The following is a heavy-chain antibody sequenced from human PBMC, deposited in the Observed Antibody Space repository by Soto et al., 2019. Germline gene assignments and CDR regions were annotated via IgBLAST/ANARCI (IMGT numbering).Heavy chain of an antibody. V-gene: IGHV4-39*01. CDR2: IYYSGST. J-gene: IGHJ3*02. CDR3: ASPLQYYDSLGGTGAFDI. Sequence: QLQLQESGPGLVKPSETLSLTCTVSGGSISSSTYYWGWIRQPPGKGLEWIGSIYYSGSTYYNPXXKSRVTISVDXXTXQXXLKLSSVTAADTAVYYCASPLQYYDSLGGTGAFDIWGQGTMVTVSS. D-gene: IGHD3-22*01. CDR1: GGSISSSTYY.